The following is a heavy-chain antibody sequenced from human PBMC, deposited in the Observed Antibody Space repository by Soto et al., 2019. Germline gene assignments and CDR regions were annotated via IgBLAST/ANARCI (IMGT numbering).Heavy chain of an antibody. CDR2: IYYSGST. V-gene: IGHV4-61*01. CDR3: ARRLKGEYQLLSTRYSYGYQDYFDY. Sequence: PSETLSLTCTVSGGSVSSGSYYWSWIRQPPGKGLEWIGYIYYSGSTNYNPSLKSRVTISVDTSKNQFSLKLSSVTAADTAVYYCARRLKGEYQLLSTRYSYGYQDYFDYWGQGTLVTVSS. J-gene: IGHJ4*02. D-gene: IGHD5-18*01. CDR1: GGSVSSGSYY.